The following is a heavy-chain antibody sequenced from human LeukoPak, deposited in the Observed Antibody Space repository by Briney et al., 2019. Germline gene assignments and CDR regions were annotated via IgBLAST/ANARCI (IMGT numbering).Heavy chain of an antibody. V-gene: IGHV4-39*02. CDR3: ARESVDTRPSIAFDI. Sequence: PSETLSLTCTVSGGSLRSYFWGWIRQPPGKGLEWIGSIYYSGSTYYNPSLKSRVTISVDTSKNQFSLKLSSVTAADTAVYYCARESVDTRPSIAFDIWGQGTMVTVSS. CDR1: GGSLRSYF. J-gene: IGHJ3*02. CDR2: IYYSGST. D-gene: IGHD2-2*01.